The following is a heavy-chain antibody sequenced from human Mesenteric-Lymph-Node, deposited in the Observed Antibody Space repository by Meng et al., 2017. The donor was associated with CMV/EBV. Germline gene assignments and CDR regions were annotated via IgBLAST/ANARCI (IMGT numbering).Heavy chain of an antibody. CDR3: ARISRRGYQIYYYYGMDV. Sequence: SETLSLTCTVSGGSVSSNNYYWSWIRQPPGKGLEWIGYIYYTGSTNYNPSLKSRVTVSVDTSKNQFSLKLSSVTVADTAVYYCARISRRGYQIYYYYGMDVWGQGTTVTVSS. CDR2: IYYTGST. CDR1: GGSVSSNNYY. D-gene: IGHD3-22*01. J-gene: IGHJ6*02. V-gene: IGHV4-61*01.